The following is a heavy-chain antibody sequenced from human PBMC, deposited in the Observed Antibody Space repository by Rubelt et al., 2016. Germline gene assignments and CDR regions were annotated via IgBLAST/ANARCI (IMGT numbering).Heavy chain of an antibody. CDR2: IIPILGIA. J-gene: IGHJ4*02. D-gene: IGHD5-24*01. CDR3: ARDGYNDIWGVFDY. CDR1: GGTFSSYA. V-gene: IGHV1-69*04. Sequence: QVQLVQSRAEVKKPGSSVKVSCKASGGTFSSYAISWVRQAPGQGLEWMGRIIPILGIANYEQKFKGRVTMTADKSTSTAYMGLSSLRSEDTAVYYCARDGYNDIWGVFDYWGQGTLVTVSS.